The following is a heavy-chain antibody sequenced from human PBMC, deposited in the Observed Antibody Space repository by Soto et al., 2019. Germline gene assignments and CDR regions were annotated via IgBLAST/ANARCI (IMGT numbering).Heavy chain of an antibody. V-gene: IGHV3-33*01. Sequence: PGGSLSLSCAASGFTFSSYGMHRVRQAPGKGLEWVAVIWYDGSNKYYADSVKGRFNISRENSKNTLYLQMNSLRAEDTAVYYCARDLFIVKVKAYWGQGPLVTGSP. J-gene: IGHJ4*02. CDR2: IWYDGSNK. CDR3: ARDLFIVKVKAY. CDR1: GFTFSSYG. D-gene: IGHD1-26*01.